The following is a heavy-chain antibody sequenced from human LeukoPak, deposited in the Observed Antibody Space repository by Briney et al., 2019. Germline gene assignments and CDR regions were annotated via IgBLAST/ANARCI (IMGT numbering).Heavy chain of an antibody. CDR1: GFTFSSYA. CDR3: ARDAPYYYDSSGYSLNFDY. CDR2: ISYDGSNK. J-gene: IGHJ4*02. Sequence: PGGSLRLSCAASGFTFSSYAMHWVRQAPGKGLEWVAVISYDGSNKYYADSVKGRFTISRDNTKNTLYLQMNSLRAEDTAVYYCARDAPYYYDSSGYSLNFDYWGQGTLVTVSS. D-gene: IGHD3-22*01. V-gene: IGHV3-30-3*01.